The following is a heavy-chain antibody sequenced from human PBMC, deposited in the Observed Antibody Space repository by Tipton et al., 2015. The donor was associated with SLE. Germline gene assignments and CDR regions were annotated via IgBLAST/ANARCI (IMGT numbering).Heavy chain of an antibody. J-gene: IGHJ3*02. Sequence: SLRLSCAASGFTVSSNYMSWVRQAPGKGLEWVSVIYSGGSTYYTDSVKGRFTISRDNSKNTLYLQMNSLRAEDTAGYYCARERGGGHMVGGEAFGIWCQGTMVPVSA. CDR2: IYSGGST. CDR1: GFTVSSNY. CDR3: ARERGGGHMVGGEAFGI. D-gene: IGHD3-10*01. V-gene: IGHV3-53*05.